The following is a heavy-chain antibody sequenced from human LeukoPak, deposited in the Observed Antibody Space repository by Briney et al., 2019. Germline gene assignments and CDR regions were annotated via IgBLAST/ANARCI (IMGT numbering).Heavy chain of an antibody. D-gene: IGHD3-10*01. Sequence: GGSLRLSCAASEFVFSDYYMSWVRQAPGKGLEWVSYISSGGDTKYYADSAKGRFTISRDNAKNSLYLQTNNLRAEDTAVYYCAREMGGDYGSGTFFDLWGQGNMVTVSS. J-gene: IGHJ4*02. CDR2: ISSGGDTK. CDR3: AREMGGDYGSGTFFDL. V-gene: IGHV3-11*01. CDR1: EFVFSDYY.